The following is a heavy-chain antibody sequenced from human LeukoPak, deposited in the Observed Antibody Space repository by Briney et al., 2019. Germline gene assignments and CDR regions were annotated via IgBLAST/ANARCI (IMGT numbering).Heavy chain of an antibody. CDR2: IIPIFGTA. V-gene: IGHV1-69*13. D-gene: IGHD2-15*01. J-gene: IGHJ5*02. Sequence: SVTVSCKASGGIFSSYAISWVRQAPGQGLEWMGGIIPIFGTANYAQKFQGRVTITADESTSTAYMELSSLRSEDTAVYYCAREGWDLQYNWFDPWGQGTLVTISS. CDR1: GGIFSSYA. CDR3: AREGWDLQYNWFDP.